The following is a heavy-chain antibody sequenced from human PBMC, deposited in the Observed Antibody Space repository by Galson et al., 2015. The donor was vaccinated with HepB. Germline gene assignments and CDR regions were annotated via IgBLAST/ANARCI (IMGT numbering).Heavy chain of an antibody. D-gene: IGHD1-1*01. CDR1: GFTCSDYY. V-gene: IGHV3-11*01. CDR2: ISSSGHSI. CDR3: ARSGPTEAHYFDY. Sequence: SLRLSCAASGFTCSDYYMTWIRQAPGRGLEWVSYISSSGHSIYYADSVKGRFTISRDNAKNSVYLQMNSLRAEDTAVYYCARSGPTEAHYFDYWGQGTLVTVSS. J-gene: IGHJ4*02.